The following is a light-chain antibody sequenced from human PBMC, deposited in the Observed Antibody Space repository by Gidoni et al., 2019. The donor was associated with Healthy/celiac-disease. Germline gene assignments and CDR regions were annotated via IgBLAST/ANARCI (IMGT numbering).Light chain of an antibody. Sequence: DIQMTQSPSSLSASVGDRVTITCRASQSISSYLNWYQQKPGKAPKLLIYAASSLQSGVPSRFSGSLSGTDFTLTISSLQPEDFATYYCQQSYSTPGYTFGQGTKLEIK. CDR3: QQSYSTPGYT. J-gene: IGKJ2*01. CDR2: AAS. CDR1: QSISSY. V-gene: IGKV1-39*01.